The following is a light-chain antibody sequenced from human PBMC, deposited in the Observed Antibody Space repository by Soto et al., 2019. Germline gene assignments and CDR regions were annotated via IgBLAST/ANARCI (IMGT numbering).Light chain of an antibody. Sequence: QTVVTQEPSFSVSPGRTVTLTCGLSSGSVSTSYYPSWYQQTPGQAPRTLIYSTNTRSSGVTDRFSGSILGNKAALTITGAQADDESDYYCVLYMGSGIWVFGGGTKVTVL. J-gene: IGLJ3*02. CDR2: STN. CDR3: VLYMGSGIWV. V-gene: IGLV8-61*01. CDR1: SGSVSTSYY.